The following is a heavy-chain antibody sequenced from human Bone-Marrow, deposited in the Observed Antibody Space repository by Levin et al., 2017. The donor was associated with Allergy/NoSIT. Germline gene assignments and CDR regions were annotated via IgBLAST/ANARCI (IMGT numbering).Heavy chain of an antibody. V-gene: IGHV4-39*01. CDR1: GGSISSSSYY. Sequence: ESLKISCTVSGGSISSSSYYWGGIRQPPGKGLEWIGSIYYSGSTYYNPSLKSRVTISVDTSKNQFSLKLSSVTAADTAVYYCARQRVVVAANPYGMDVWGQGTTVTVSS. CDR3: ARQRVVVAANPYGMDV. CDR2: IYYSGST. D-gene: IGHD2-15*01. J-gene: IGHJ6*02.